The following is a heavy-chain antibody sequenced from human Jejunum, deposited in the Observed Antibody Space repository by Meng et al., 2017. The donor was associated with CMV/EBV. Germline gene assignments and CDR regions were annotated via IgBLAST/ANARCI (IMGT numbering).Heavy chain of an antibody. CDR3: ARKYCSSSSCKGGHGMDV. J-gene: IGHJ6*02. Sequence: TSYDINWVRQATGQGLEWMGWMNPNSGNTGYAQKFQGRVTMTRNTSTSTAYMELSSLRSEDTAVYYCARKYCSSSSCKGGHGMDVWGQGTTVTVSS. CDR1: TSYD. D-gene: IGHD2-2*01. V-gene: IGHV1-8*01. CDR2: MNPNSGNT.